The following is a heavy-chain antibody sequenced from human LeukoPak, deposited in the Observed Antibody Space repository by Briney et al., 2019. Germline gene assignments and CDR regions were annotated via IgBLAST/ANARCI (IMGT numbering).Heavy chain of an antibody. V-gene: IGHV4-34*01. D-gene: IGHD3-22*01. J-gene: IGHJ4*02. CDR3: ARPGTGRDSSGYRYFDY. CDR1: GGSFSGYY. CDR2: INHSGRT. Sequence: SETLSLTCAVYGGSFSGYYWSWIRQPPGKGLEWIGAINHSGRTNYNPSLKSRVTISVDTSKNQFSLKLSSVTAADTAVYYCARPGTGRDSSGYRYFDYWGQGTLVTVSS.